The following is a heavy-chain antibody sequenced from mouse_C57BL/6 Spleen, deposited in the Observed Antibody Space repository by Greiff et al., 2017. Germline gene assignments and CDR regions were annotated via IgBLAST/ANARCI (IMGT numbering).Heavy chain of an antibody. CDR1: GFNIKDYY. J-gene: IGHJ1*03. V-gene: IGHV14-2*01. Sequence: EVKLMESGAELVKPGASVKLSCTASGFNIKDYYMHWVKQRTEQGLEWIGRIDPEDGETKYAPKFQGKATITADTSSNTAYLQLSSLTSEDTAVYYCASGYYGSSFYFDVWGTGTTVTVSS. CDR3: ASGYYGSSFYFDV. CDR2: IDPEDGET. D-gene: IGHD1-1*01.